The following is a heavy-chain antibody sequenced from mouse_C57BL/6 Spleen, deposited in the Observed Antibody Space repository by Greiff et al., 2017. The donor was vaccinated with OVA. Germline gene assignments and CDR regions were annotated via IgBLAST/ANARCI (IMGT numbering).Heavy chain of an antibody. CDR2: IWSDGST. V-gene: IGHV2-6-1*01. CDR3: ARQGTTVVDYWYFDV. D-gene: IGHD1-1*01. J-gene: IGHJ1*03. Sequence: VQLVESGPGLVAPSQSLSITCTVSGFSLTSYGVHWVRQPPGKGLEWLVVIWSDGSTTYNSALKSRLSISKDNSKSQVFLKMNSLQTDDTAMYYCARQGTTVVDYWYFDVWGTGTTVTVSS. CDR1: GFSLTSYG.